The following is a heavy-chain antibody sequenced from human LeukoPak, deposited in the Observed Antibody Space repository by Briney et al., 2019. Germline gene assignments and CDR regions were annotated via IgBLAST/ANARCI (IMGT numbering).Heavy chain of an antibody. D-gene: IGHD6-13*01. Sequence: GGSLRLSCAASGFTFSRCGMHWVRQAPGKGLEWVAVISYDGSNEYYADSVKGRFTFSRDNSKNTLYLQMNSLRPEDTAVYYCAKPRAGSSSWYAAGWGQGTLVTVSS. CDR1: GFTFSRCG. CDR3: AKPRAGSSSWYAAG. V-gene: IGHV3-30*18. J-gene: IGHJ4*02. CDR2: ISYDGSNE.